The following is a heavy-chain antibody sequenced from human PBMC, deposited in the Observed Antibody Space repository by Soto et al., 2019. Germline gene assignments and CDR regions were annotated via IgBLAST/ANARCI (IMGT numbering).Heavy chain of an antibody. CDR1: GFTLSGYA. V-gene: IGHV3-64*01. J-gene: IGHJ6*03. Sequence: GGSLRLSCAASGFTLSGYAMDWVRQAPGKGLEYVSGISSNGVGTYYANSVQGRFTISRDNSKNTVYLQMGSLRPEDMAVYYCASLTVYNYYYYMDVWGKGTTVTVSS. D-gene: IGHD4-4*01. CDR2: ISSNGVGT. CDR3: ASLTVYNYYYYMDV.